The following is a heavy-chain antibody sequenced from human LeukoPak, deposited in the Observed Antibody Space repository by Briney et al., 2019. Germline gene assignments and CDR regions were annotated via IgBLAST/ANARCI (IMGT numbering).Heavy chain of an antibody. V-gene: IGHV1-69*02. J-gene: IGHJ6*02. CDR1: GGTFSSYT. Sequence: GSSLKVSCKASGGTFSSYTISWVRQAPGQGLEWMGRIIPTLGIANYAQKFQGRVTITADKSTSTAYMELSSLRSEDTAVYYCATRYCSGGSCPNRPYYYGMDVWGQGTTVTVSS. CDR3: ATRYCSGGSCPNRPYYYGMDV. D-gene: IGHD2-15*01. CDR2: IIPTLGIA.